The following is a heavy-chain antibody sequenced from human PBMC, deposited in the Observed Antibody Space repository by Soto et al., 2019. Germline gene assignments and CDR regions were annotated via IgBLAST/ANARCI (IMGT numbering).Heavy chain of an antibody. CDR1: GGTFSSSG. J-gene: IGHJ6*02. D-gene: IGHD3-16*02. CDR2: IVPSLDTT. CDR3: ARWPQPRYTADPYAVDV. Sequence: QVHLVQSGTEVKKPGSSVKVSCKASGGTFSSSGFSWVRQAPGQGLEWMGMIVPSLDTTNYAQKFQARVTITADEVTSTAYVELRSLRSEGTAVYYCARWPQPRYTADPYAVDVWGQGTRVIVSS. V-gene: IGHV1-69*11.